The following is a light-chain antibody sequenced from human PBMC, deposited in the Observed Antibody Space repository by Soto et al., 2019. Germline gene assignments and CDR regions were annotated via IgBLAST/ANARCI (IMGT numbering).Light chain of an antibody. CDR2: DAS. J-gene: IGKJ1*01. Sequence: EIVLTHSPATLSLSPCERATLSFRASQSVSSYLAWYQQKPGQAPRLLIYDASNRATGTPARFSGSGSGTDFTLTISRLEPEDFAVYYCQQYGNSPQTFGQGTKVDIK. V-gene: IGKV3-11*01. CDR3: QQYGNSPQT. CDR1: QSVSSY.